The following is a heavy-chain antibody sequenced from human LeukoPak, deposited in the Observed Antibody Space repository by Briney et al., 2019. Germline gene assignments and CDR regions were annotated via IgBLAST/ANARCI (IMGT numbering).Heavy chain of an antibody. V-gene: IGHV3-30-3*01. CDR2: ISYDGSNK. CDR1: GFTFSSYA. J-gene: IGHJ4*02. D-gene: IGHD6-19*01. Sequence: GGSLRLSCAASGFTFSSYAMHWVRQAPGKGLEWVAVISYDGSNKYYADSVKGRFTISRDNSKNTLYLQMNSLRAEDTAVYYCATAVASSSGWYADYWGQGTLVTVSS. CDR3: ATAVASSSGWYADY.